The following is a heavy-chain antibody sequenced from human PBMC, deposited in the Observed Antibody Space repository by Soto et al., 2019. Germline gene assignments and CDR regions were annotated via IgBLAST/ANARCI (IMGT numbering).Heavy chain of an antibody. CDR1: GGSFSGYY. D-gene: IGHD1-7*01. V-gene: IGHV4-34*01. J-gene: IGHJ6*02. CDR2: INHSGST. CDR3: ASPGTTVRYYYGMDV. Sequence: QVQLQQWGAGLLKPSETLSLTCAVYGGSFSGYYWSWIRQPPGKGLEWIGEINHSGSTNYNPSLKSRVTISVDTSKNQFSLKLSSVTAADTAVYYCASPGTTVRYYYGMDVWGQGTTVTVSS.